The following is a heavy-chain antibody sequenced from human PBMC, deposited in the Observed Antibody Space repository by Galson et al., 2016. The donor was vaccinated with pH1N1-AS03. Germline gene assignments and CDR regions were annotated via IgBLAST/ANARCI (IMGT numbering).Heavy chain of an antibody. Sequence: SLRLSCAASGFSFEDYGMSWVRQAPGKGLEWVSGINWLGGSTGYADSVKGQFTISRDNAKKSLYLQMNSLRVEDTAFYYCARDFYDSSGYFKAPFDYWGQGALVTVSS. D-gene: IGHD3-22*01. J-gene: IGHJ4*02. CDR1: GFSFEDYG. V-gene: IGHV3-20*04. CDR2: INWLGGST. CDR3: ARDFYDSSGYFKAPFDY.